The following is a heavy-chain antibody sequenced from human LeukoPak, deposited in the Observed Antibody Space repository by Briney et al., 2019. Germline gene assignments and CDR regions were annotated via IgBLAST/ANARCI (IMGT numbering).Heavy chain of an antibody. D-gene: IGHD5-24*01. CDR3: AKGPGMATVKRYLDY. CDR2: ISSSSSTI. J-gene: IGHJ4*02. Sequence: GGSLRLSCAASGFTFSSYSINWVRQAPGKGLEWVSYISSSSSTIYYADSVKGRFTISRDNAKNSLYLQMNSLRAEDTALYYCAKGPGMATVKRYLDYWGQGTLVTVSS. CDR1: GFTFSSYS. V-gene: IGHV3-48*04.